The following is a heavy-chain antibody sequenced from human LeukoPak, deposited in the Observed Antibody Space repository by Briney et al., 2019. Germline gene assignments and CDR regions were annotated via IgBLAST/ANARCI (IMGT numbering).Heavy chain of an antibody. CDR3: ARAYSGYDRGDY. Sequence: SETLSLTCTVSGDSISSYCWTWIRQPPGKGLEWIGEIYHSGSTNYNPSLKSRVTISVDKSKNQFSLKLSSVTAADTAVYYCARAYSGYDRGDYWGQGTLVTISS. D-gene: IGHD5-12*01. CDR1: GDSISSYC. J-gene: IGHJ4*02. CDR2: IYHSGST. V-gene: IGHV4-59*12.